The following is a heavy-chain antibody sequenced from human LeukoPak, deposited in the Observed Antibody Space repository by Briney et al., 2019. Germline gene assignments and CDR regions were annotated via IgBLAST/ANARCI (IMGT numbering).Heavy chain of an antibody. Sequence: GGSLRLSCAASGFTFSSYSMNWVRQAPGKGLEWVSSISSSSSYIYYADSVKGRFTISRDNAKNSLYLQMNSLRAEDTALYYCAKDIDWGSKGTLDYWGQGTLVTVSS. V-gene: IGHV3-21*04. J-gene: IGHJ4*02. CDR3: AKDIDWGSKGTLDY. D-gene: IGHD7-27*01. CDR1: GFTFSSYS. CDR2: ISSSSSYI.